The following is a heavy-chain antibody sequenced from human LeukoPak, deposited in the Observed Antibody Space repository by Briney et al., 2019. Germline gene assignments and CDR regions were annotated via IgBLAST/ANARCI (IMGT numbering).Heavy chain of an antibody. J-gene: IGHJ4*02. D-gene: IGHD7-27*01. CDR3: AREDWGSTGHSFGY. CDR1: GLSLSSNG. Sequence: GGSLRLSCVASGLSLSSNGMHWVRQAPGKGLEGVAVLWSDASNRYYADSVKGRFTIPRDISKNTLYLQMTSLRVEDTAVYYCAREDWGSTGHSFGYWGQGTLVTVSS. V-gene: IGHV3-33*01. CDR2: LWSDASNR.